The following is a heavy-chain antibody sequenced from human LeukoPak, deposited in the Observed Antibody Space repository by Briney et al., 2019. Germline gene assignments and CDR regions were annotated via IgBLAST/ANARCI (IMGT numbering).Heavy chain of an antibody. J-gene: IGHJ4*02. D-gene: IGHD6-25*01. CDR2: INPNSGGT. V-gene: IGHV1-2*02. Sequence: ASVKVSCKASGYTFTSYYMHWVRQAPGQGLEWMGWINPNSGGTNYAQKFQGRVTMTRDTSISTAYMELSRLRSDDTAVYYCARDLSPMYSSGIDYWGQGTLVTVSS. CDR3: ARDLSPMYSSGIDY. CDR1: GYTFTSYY.